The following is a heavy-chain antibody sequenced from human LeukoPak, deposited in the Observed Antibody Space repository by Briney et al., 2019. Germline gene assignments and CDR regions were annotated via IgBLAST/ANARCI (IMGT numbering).Heavy chain of an antibody. CDR3: ARIVGYSYGYSDY. V-gene: IGHV4-39*02. D-gene: IGHD5-18*01. Sequence: XTCTXSGGSVSSSSYFWGWIRQPPGKGLEWIGSIYYSGCTYYNPSLKSRVSISVDTSKNHFSLKLTSVTAADTAVYYCARIVGYSYGYSDYWGQGTLVTVSS. J-gene: IGHJ4*02. CDR1: GGSVSSSSYF. CDR2: IYYSGCT.